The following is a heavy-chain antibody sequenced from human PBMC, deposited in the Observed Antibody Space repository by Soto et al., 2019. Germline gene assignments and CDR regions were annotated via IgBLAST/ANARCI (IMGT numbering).Heavy chain of an antibody. V-gene: IGHV4-59*01. CDR3: ARGTSYSISWYYNWLDP. Sequence: SETLSLTCTVSGGSISSYYWTWIRQPPGKGLEWIGYIYYSGSTDYNPSLKSRVTISADTSKNQFSLRLTSVTAADTAVYYCARGTSYSISWYYNWLDPWGQGTLVTVAS. J-gene: IGHJ5*02. CDR1: GGSISSYY. CDR2: IYYSGST. D-gene: IGHD2-2*01.